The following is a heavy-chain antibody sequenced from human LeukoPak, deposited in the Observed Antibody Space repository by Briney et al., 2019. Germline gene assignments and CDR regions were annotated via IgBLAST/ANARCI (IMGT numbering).Heavy chain of an antibody. J-gene: IGHJ4*02. CDR2: IHPGDSNT. V-gene: IGHV5-51*01. Sequence: GESLKISCKGSGYYFPNYWIGWVRQVPGKGLEWMGVIHPGDSNTRYSPSFQGQVTISVDRSISTAYLQWSSLKASDIAMYYCARQRRGSYNDYSEGDYWGQGTLVTVSS. CDR1: GYYFPNYW. D-gene: IGHD4-11*01. CDR3: ARQRRGSYNDYSEGDY.